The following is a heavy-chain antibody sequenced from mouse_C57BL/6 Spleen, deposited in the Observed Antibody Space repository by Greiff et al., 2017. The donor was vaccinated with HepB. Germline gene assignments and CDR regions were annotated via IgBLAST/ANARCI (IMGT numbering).Heavy chain of an antibody. CDR3: ATTVVARRFAY. V-gene: IGHV1-19*01. D-gene: IGHD1-1*01. Sequence: EVQLQQSGPVLVKPGASVKMSCKASGYTFTDYYMNWVKQSHGKSLEWIGVINPYNGGTSYNQKFKGKATLTVDKSSSTAYMELNSLTSEDSAVYYCATTVVARRFAYWGQGTLVTVSA. J-gene: IGHJ3*01. CDR2: INPYNGGT. CDR1: GYTFTDYY.